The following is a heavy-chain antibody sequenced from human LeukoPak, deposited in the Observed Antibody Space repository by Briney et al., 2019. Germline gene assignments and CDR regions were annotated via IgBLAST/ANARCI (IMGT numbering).Heavy chain of an antibody. CDR2: IKQDGSEK. V-gene: IGHV3-7*01. Sequence: GGSLRLSCAVSGFSFSIYWMSWVRQAPGKGLEWVANIKQDGSEKYYMHSVKGRFTIYRDNAKNSLYLQMNSLRAEDTAVYYCAREWNGYDYVGEDYWGQGTLVTVSS. CDR3: AREWNGYDYVGEDY. CDR1: GFSFSIYW. J-gene: IGHJ4*02. D-gene: IGHD5-12*01.